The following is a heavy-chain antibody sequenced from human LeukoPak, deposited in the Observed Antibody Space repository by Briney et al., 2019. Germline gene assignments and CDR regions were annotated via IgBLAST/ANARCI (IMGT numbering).Heavy chain of an antibody. V-gene: IGHV3-53*01. CDR3: ARWRCSGGTCYPYFDY. CDR1: GFTVSSNY. Sequence: PGGSLRLSCAASGFTVSSNYMTWVRQAPGKGLEWVSLIHSGDNTYYADSVKGRFTISRDNSKNTLYLQMNSLRAEDTAVYYCARWRCSGGTCYPYFDYWGQGTLVTVSS. D-gene: IGHD2-15*01. J-gene: IGHJ4*02. CDR2: IHSGDNT.